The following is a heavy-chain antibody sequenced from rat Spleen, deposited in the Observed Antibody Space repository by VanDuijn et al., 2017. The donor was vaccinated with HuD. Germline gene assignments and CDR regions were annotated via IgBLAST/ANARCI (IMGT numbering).Heavy chain of an antibody. CDR2: ISPSGGST. V-gene: IGHV5S13*01. CDR3: ARHGVNYGAYNWFAY. D-gene: IGHD1-11*01. Sequence: EVRLVESGGGLVRPGGSLKLSCAASGFTFSNYDMAWVRQAPTKGLEWVASISPSGGSTYYRDSVKGRFTISRNNAKNTLYLHMDSLRSEDTATYYCARHGVNYGAYNWFAYWGQGTLVTVSS. J-gene: IGHJ3*01. CDR1: GFTFSNYD.